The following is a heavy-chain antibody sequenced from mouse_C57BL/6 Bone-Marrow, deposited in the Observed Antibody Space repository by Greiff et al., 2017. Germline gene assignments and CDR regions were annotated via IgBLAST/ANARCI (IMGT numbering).Heavy chain of an antibody. CDR3: TAHYDYLDY. V-gene: IGHV6-3*01. D-gene: IGHD2-4*01. CDR1: GFTFSNYW. CDR2: IRLKSDNYAT. J-gene: IGHJ2*01. Sequence: EVKLVESGGGLVQPGGSMKLSCVASGFTFSNYWMNWVRQSPEKGLEWVAQIRLKSDNYATHYAESVKGRFTVSRDDSKSSVYLQMNNLRAEDTGIYYCTAHYDYLDYWGQGTTLTVSS.